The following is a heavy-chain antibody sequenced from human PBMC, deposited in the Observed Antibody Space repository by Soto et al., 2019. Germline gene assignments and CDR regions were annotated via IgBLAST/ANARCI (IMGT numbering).Heavy chain of an antibody. CDR1: GYSISSGYY. CDR2: IYHSGST. D-gene: IGHD6-13*01. V-gene: IGHV4-38-2*02. Sequence: SETLSLTCTVSGYSISSGYYWGWIRQPPGKGLEWIGSIYHSGSTYYNPSLKSRVTISVDTSKNQFSLKLSSVTAADTAVYYCARISSSWYYFDYWGQGTLVTVSS. CDR3: ARISSSWYYFDY. J-gene: IGHJ4*02.